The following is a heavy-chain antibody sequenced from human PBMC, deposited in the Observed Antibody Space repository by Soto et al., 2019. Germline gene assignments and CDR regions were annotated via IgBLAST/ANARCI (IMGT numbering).Heavy chain of an antibody. Sequence: SETLSLTCAVYGGSFSGHYWIWIRQSPGKGLEWIGEINHSGSTNQNPSLKSRVTISVDTSKNQFSLKLKSVTAADTAVYYCARGITMILVVQGDAPDKYYFDSWGQGTQVTVSS. D-gene: IGHD3-22*01. CDR1: GGSFSGHY. V-gene: IGHV4-34*01. CDR3: ARGITMILVVQGDAPDKYYFDS. J-gene: IGHJ4*02. CDR2: INHSGST.